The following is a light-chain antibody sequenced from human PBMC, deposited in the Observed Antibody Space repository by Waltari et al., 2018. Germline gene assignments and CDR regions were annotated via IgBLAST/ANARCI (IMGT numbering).Light chain of an antibody. CDR2: DVT. CDR3: CSFAGSISVFTV. Sequence: QSALTQFASVSGSPGQSITISCTGTSSDVGGYNLVSWYQQHPGRAPKLIIYDVTKRPSGVSNRFSGSKSGNTGSLTISGLQAEDEADYYCCSFAGSISVFTVFGTGTTVTVL. J-gene: IGLJ1*01. CDR1: SSDVGGYNL. V-gene: IGLV2-23*02.